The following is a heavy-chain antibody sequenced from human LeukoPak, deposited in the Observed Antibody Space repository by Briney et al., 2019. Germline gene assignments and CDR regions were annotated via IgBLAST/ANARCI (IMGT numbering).Heavy chain of an antibody. Sequence: PSQTLSLTCTVSGGSISSGDYYWSWVRQPPGKGLEWIGYIYYSGSTYYNPSLKSRVTISVDTSKNQFSLKLSSVTAADTAVYYCARDRAYSNYYFDYWGQGALVTVSS. CDR1: GGSISSGDYY. CDR2: IYYSGST. J-gene: IGHJ4*02. CDR3: ARDRAYSNYYFDY. V-gene: IGHV4-30-4*01. D-gene: IGHD4-11*01.